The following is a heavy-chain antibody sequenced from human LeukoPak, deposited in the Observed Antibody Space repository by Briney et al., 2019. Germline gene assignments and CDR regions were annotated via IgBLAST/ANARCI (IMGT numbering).Heavy chain of an antibody. CDR1: GLTFSRYA. Sequence: GGSLRLSCAASGLTFSRYAMTWVRQAPGKGLEWVSVIYSGGSTYYADSVKGRFTISRDNSKNTLYLQMNSLRAEDTAVYYCARRFDIWGQGTMVTVSS. V-gene: IGHV3-66*01. CDR3: ARRFDI. J-gene: IGHJ3*02. CDR2: IYSGGST.